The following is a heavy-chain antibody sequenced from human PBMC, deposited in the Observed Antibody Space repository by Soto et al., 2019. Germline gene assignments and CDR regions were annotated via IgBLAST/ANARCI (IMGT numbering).Heavy chain of an antibody. Sequence: QVHLVQSGAEVKKPGASVKVSCKASGYTFTSYGITWVRQAPGQGLEWMGWISAHNGNTDYAQKLQGRVIVTRDTPTSPADMELRSLISDDTAVYYCARGRYGDYWGQGALVTVSS. D-gene: IGHD1-1*01. J-gene: IGHJ4*02. CDR2: ISAHNGNT. V-gene: IGHV1-18*01. CDR1: GYTFTSYG. CDR3: ARGRYGDY.